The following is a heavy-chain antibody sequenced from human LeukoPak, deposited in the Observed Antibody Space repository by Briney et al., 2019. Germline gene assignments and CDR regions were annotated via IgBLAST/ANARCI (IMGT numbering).Heavy chain of an antibody. V-gene: IGHV3-23*01. CDR3: AKDGSWGDYYFYFYIDV. CDR1: GFSFSTYA. J-gene: IGHJ6*03. CDR2: ISAGGRNT. D-gene: IGHD3-16*01. Sequence: GGSLRLSCSASGFSFSTYAMTWVRQAPGQGLEWVSSISAGGRNTNHADSVKGRFTISRDNSKNTLYLEMSSLGAEDTALYFCAKDGSWGDYYFYFYIDVWGKGTTVTVSS.